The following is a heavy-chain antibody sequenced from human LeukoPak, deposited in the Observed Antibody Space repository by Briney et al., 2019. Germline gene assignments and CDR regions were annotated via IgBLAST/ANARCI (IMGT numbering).Heavy chain of an antibody. CDR1: GGSFSGYY. D-gene: IGHD1-26*01. J-gene: IGHJ3*01. V-gene: IGHV4-34*01. CDR2: INHSGST. Sequence: SETLSLTCAVYGGSFSGYYWSWIRQPPGKGLEWIGEINHSGSTNYNPSLKSRVTISVDTPKNQFSLKLSSVTAADTAVYYCARERGILRGDAFDLWGQGTMVTVSS. CDR3: ARERGILRGDAFDL.